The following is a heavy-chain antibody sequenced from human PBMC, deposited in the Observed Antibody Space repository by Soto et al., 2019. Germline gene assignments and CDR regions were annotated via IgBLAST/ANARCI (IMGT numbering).Heavy chain of an antibody. V-gene: IGHV1-3*01. Sequence: ASVKVSCKASGYTFTNYAMHWVRQAPGQRLEWMGWINAGNGNTKYSQQFQGRVTITRDTSASSAYMELSSLRSEDTAVYYCARSSGYYYLEYWGQGTLVTVSS. CDR3: ARSSGYYYLEY. J-gene: IGHJ4*02. CDR1: GYTFTNYA. CDR2: INAGNGNT. D-gene: IGHD3-22*01.